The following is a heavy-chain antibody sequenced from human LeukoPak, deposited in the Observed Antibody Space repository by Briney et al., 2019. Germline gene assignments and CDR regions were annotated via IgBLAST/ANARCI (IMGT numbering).Heavy chain of an antibody. CDR2: IYSGGST. CDR1: GFTVSSNY. CDR3: ARGGSRAFDI. V-gene: IGHV3-53*01. D-gene: IGHD1-26*01. Sequence: GGSLRLSCAASGFTVSSNYMSWVRQAPGKGLEWVSVIYSGGSTYYADSVKGRFTISRDNPKNTLYLQMTSLRAEDTVVYYCARGGSRAFDIWGQGTMVTVSS. J-gene: IGHJ3*02.